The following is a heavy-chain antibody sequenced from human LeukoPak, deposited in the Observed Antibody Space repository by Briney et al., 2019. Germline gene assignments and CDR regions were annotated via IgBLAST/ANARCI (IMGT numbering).Heavy chain of an antibody. D-gene: IGHD3-16*02. CDR1: GFTFSIAW. J-gene: IGHJ4*02. Sequence: PGGSLRLSCAASGFTFSIAWMSWVRQAPGKGLEWVGRIKSKTDGGTTDYAAPVKGRFTISRDDSKNTLYLQMNSLKTEDTAVYYCTTGIKTLYAFVCGSYRRFDYWGQGTLVTVSS. CDR3: TTGIKTLYAFVCGSYRRFDY. V-gene: IGHV3-15*01. CDR2: IKSKTDGGTT.